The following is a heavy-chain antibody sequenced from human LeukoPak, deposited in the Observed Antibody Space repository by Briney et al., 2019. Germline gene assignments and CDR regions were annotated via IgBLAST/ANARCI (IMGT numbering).Heavy chain of an antibody. V-gene: IGHV4-39*07. CDR1: GGSISSSSYY. CDR2: IYYSGST. CDR3: ARSPAATYYYDSSGQPQYYLDY. Sequence: SETLSLTCTVSGGSISSSSYYWCWIRQPPAKGLEWIGSIYYSGSTYYNPSLKSRVTISVDTSKNQFSLKLSSVTAADTAVYYCARSPAATYYYDSSGQPQYYLDYWGQGTLVTVSS. J-gene: IGHJ4*02. D-gene: IGHD3-22*01.